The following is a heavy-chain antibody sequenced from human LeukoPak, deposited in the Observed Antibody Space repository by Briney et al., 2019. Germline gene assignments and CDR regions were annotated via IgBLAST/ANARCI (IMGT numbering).Heavy chain of an antibody. Sequence: ASVKVSCKASGYTFTDYFIHWVRQAPGQGLEWMGWINPNSGGTKYAQKFQGRVTLTRDTSISTAYMGLSRLRSDDTAVYYCAREGGYSSSSSWFDPWGQGTLVTVSS. J-gene: IGHJ5*02. D-gene: IGHD6-6*01. CDR3: AREGGYSSSSSWFDP. CDR1: GYTFTDYF. CDR2: INPNSGGT. V-gene: IGHV1-2*02.